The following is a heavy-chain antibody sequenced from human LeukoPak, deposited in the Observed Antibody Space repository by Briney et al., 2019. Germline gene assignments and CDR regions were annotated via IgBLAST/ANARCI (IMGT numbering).Heavy chain of an antibody. Sequence: ASVKVSFKASGGAFSSYAISWVRQAPGQGLEWMGGFDTEDGETIYAQKFQGRVTITEDTSTDTAYMELSSLRSEDTAVYYCATVAKPQANYYYYMDVWGKGTTVTVSS. CDR1: GGAFSSYA. V-gene: IGHV1-24*01. J-gene: IGHJ6*03. CDR3: ATVAKPQANYYYYMDV. D-gene: IGHD3-10*01. CDR2: FDTEDGET.